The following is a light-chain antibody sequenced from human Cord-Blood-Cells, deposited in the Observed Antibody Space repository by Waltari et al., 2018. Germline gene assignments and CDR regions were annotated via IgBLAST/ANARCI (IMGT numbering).Light chain of an antibody. CDR2: GAS. V-gene: IGKV3-15*01. J-gene: IGKJ2*01. Sequence: EIVMTQSPATLSVSPGERATLSCRASQSVSSNLAWYQQKPGQAPRLLIYGASTRATGIPARFSGSGSGTEFTLTISSLQSEDFAVYYCQQYNSYSGTFGQGTKLEIK. CDR1: QSVSSN. CDR3: QQYNSYSGT.